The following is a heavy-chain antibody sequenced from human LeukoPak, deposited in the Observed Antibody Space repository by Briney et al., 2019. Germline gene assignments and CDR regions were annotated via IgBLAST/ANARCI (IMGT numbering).Heavy chain of an antibody. CDR3: AKDDGPIYY. D-gene: IGHD5-24*01. J-gene: IGHJ4*02. CDR2: ISYDGSNK. Sequence: GGSLRLSCAASGFTFSSYGMHWVRQAPGKGLEWVAVISYDGSNKYYADSVKGRFTISRDNSKNTLYLQMNSLRAEDTAVYYCAKDDGPIYYWGQGTLVTVSS. CDR1: GFTFSSYG. V-gene: IGHV3-30*18.